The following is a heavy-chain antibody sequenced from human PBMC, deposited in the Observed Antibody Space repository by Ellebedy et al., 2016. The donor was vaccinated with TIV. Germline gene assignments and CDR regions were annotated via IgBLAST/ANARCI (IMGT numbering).Heavy chain of an antibody. CDR3: AKACYDYIWGSYRNNYYFDY. V-gene: IGHV3-23*01. J-gene: IGHJ4*02. CDR1: GFTFSSYA. CDR2: ISGSGGST. Sequence: GESLKISXAASGFTFSSYAMSWVRQAPGKGLEWVSAISGSGGSTYYADSVKGRFTISRDNSKNTLYLQMNSLRAEDTAVYYCAKACYDYIWGSYRNNYYFDYWGQGTLVTVSS. D-gene: IGHD3-16*02.